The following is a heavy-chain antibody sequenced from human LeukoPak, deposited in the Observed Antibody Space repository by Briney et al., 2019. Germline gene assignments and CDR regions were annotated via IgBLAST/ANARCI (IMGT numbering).Heavy chain of an antibody. D-gene: IGHD3/OR15-3a*01. CDR1: RLTFTTSP. V-gene: IGHV3-23*01. J-gene: IGHJ4*02. CDR3: AKGGHDFNPFYN. CDR2: IHAGGKDP. Sequence: WGPLRLSSTLSRLTFTTSPMAWVRHPPENGLQCLSSIHAGGKDPFCADSVKGRCTISRDNSKNILFLQLNSLRVEDTAIYFSAKGGHDFNPFYNWGQGTLVTVSS.